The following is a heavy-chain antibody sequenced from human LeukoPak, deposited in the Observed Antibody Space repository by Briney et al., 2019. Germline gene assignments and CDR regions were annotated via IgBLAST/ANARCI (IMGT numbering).Heavy chain of an antibody. CDR1: DFSFITYA. Sequence: GGSLRLSCSASDFSFITYAMSWVRQAPGKGLEWVSSISGGGDAKYYADSVKGRFTISRDNSKNTLYLQMNSLRAEDTAVYYCAKDHTVVTPAGRTCFDYWGQGTLVTVSS. CDR2: ISGGGDAK. V-gene: IGHV3-23*01. CDR3: AKDHTVVTPAGRTCFDY. D-gene: IGHD4-23*01. J-gene: IGHJ4*02.